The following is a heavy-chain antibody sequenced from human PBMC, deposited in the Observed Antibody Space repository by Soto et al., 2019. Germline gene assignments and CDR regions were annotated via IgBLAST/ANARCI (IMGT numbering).Heavy chain of an antibody. CDR2: IDPSDSYT. CDR1: GYSFTSYW. V-gene: IGHV5-10-1*01. D-gene: IGHD3-10*01. CDR3: ARAITMVRGANHRNYYYYGMDV. J-gene: IGHJ6*02. Sequence: PGESLKISCKGSGYSFTSYWISWVRQMPGKGLEWMGRIDPSDSYTNYSPSFQGHVTISADKSISTAYLQWSSLKASDTAMYYCARAITMVRGANHRNYYYYGMDVWGQGTTVTVSS.